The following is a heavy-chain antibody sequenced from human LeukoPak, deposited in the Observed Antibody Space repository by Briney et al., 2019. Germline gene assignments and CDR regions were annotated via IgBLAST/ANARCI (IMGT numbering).Heavy chain of an antibody. V-gene: IGHV1-2*06. D-gene: IGHD1-26*01. Sequence: ASVRVSCKASGYTFTGYYMHWVRQAPGQGLEWMGRINPNNGGTNYAQKFQGRVTMTGDTSISTAYMELSSLRSDDTAVYYCTRESGSYHGNDYWGQGTLVTVSS. J-gene: IGHJ4*02. CDR2: INPNNGGT. CDR3: TRESGSYHGNDY. CDR1: GYTFTGYY.